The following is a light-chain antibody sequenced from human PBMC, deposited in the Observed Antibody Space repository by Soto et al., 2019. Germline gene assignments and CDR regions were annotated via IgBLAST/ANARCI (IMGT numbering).Light chain of an antibody. J-gene: IGKJ1*01. Sequence: DIQMTQSPSTLSASVGDRVTITCRASQSISTYLNWYQQKVGRAPTLLIYAASSLQSVVTSRFSGGGSGTDFTLTICSLQPEDFAMYFCQQCYSSPRTFGQGTKVEIK. CDR2: AAS. V-gene: IGKV1-39*01. CDR3: QQCYSSPRT. CDR1: QSISTY.